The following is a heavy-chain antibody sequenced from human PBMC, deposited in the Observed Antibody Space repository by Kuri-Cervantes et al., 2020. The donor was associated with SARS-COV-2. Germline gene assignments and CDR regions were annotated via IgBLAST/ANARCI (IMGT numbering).Heavy chain of an antibody. D-gene: IGHD3-16*02. CDR2: IKSKTEGGTT. V-gene: IGHV3-15*01. Sequence: GGSLRLSCAASGFTFSNAWMSWVRQAPGKGLEWVGRIKSKTEGGTTDYAAPVKGRFTISRDGSKNTLYLQMNSPKTEDTAVYYCTTDRIYDYVWGSYRSFDYWGQGTLVTVSS. J-gene: IGHJ4*02. CDR1: GFTFSNAW. CDR3: TTDRIYDYVWGSYRSFDY.